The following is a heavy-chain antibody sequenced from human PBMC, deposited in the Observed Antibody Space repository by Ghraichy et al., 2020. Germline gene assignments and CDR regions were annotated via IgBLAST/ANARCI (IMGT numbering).Heavy chain of an antibody. Sequence: GESLNISCAASGFTFSSYAMSWVRQAPGKGLEWVSAISGSGGSTSYADSVKGRFTISRDNSNNTLYLQMNSLRAEDTAVYYCAKKAVSSGWNYFDYWGQGTLVTVSS. CDR3: AKKAVSSGWNYFDY. D-gene: IGHD6-19*01. CDR1: GFTFSSYA. CDR2: ISGSGGST. J-gene: IGHJ4*02. V-gene: IGHV3-23*01.